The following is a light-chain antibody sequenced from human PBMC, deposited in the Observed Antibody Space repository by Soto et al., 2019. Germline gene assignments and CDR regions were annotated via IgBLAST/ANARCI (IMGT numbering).Light chain of an antibody. CDR2: EVS. V-gene: IGLV2-8*01. CDR3: SSYAGSNILYV. J-gene: IGLJ1*01. CDR1: SSDVGGYNY. Sequence: QSALTQPPSASGSPGQSVTISCTGTSSDVGGYNYVSWYQQHPGKAPKLMIYEVSKRPSGVPDRFSGSKSGNTASLTVSGLQAEDEPDYYCSSYAGSNILYVFGTGTKVTVL.